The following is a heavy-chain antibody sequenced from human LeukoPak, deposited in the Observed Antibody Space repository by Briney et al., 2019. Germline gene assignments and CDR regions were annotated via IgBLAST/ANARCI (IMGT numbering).Heavy chain of an antibody. CDR1: GFTFDDYA. J-gene: IGHJ6*02. CDR2: ISGDGGST. CDR3: AKDRPKGSSTSICYYYCMDV. Sequence: GGSLRLSCAASGFTFDDYAMHWVRQAPGKGLEWVSLISGDGGSTYYADSVKGRFTISRDNSKNSLYLQMNSLRTEDTALCYCAKDRPKGSSTSICYYYCMDVWGQGTTVTVSS. D-gene: IGHD2-2*01. V-gene: IGHV3-43*02.